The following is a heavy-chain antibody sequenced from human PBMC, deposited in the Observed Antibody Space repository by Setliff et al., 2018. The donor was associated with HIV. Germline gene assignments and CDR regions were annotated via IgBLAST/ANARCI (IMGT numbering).Heavy chain of an antibody. J-gene: IGHJ5*01. Sequence: GSLRLSCAASGFSFNNVWMSWVRQAPGKGLEWIGQINYGGNTHYNPSLRSRGTISVDASKGQLTLNLNSVTAADTAVYYCARVLSSGYAGPFDSWGQGILVTVS. CDR1: GFSFNNVW. V-gene: IGHV4-4*02. CDR3: ARVLSSGYAGPFDS. D-gene: IGHD3-22*01. CDR2: INYGGNT.